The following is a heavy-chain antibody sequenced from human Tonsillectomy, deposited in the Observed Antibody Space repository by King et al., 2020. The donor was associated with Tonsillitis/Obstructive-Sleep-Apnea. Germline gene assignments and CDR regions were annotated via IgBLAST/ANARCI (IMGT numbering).Heavy chain of an antibody. CDR2: IKSEKNAGTT. CDR1: GFTFSSAW. D-gene: IGHD4-23*01. V-gene: IGHV3-15*07. Sequence: VQLVESGGGLVKPGGSLRLSCGASGFTFSSAWMNWVRQAPGKGLEWVGRIKSEKNAGTTDYAAPVKVRFTISRDYSENTLYLQMNSLKTADTAVYYCTTELGGGADLDDRWGQGTLVTVSS. CDR3: TTELGGGADLDDR. J-gene: IGHJ5*02.